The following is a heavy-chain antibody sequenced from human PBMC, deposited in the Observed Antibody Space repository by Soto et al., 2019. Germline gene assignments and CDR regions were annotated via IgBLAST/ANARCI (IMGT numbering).Heavy chain of an antibody. Sequence: QVQLQESGPGLVKPSETLSLTCTVSGGSISSYYWSWIRQPPGKGLEWIGYIFYSGSTNYNPSLKSRVRISVDTAKNQFSLKLSSVTAADTAVYYCARDDPPIGYWGQGTLVTVSS. V-gene: IGHV4-59*01. CDR1: GGSISSYY. D-gene: IGHD3-16*02. J-gene: IGHJ4*02. CDR3: ARDDPPIGY. CDR2: IFYSGST.